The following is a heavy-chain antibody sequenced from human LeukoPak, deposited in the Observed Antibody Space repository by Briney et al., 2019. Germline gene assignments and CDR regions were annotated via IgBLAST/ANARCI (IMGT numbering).Heavy chain of an antibody. Sequence: GGSLRLSCAASGFTVSSNYMSWVRQAPGKGLEWVSVIYSGGSTYYADSVKGRFTISRDNSKNTLYLQMNSLRAEDTAVYYCASGGRADYYDSSGFDYWGQGTLVTVSS. CDR2: IYSGGST. CDR1: GFTVSSNY. V-gene: IGHV3-66*01. D-gene: IGHD3-22*01. J-gene: IGHJ4*02. CDR3: ASGGRADYYDSSGFDY.